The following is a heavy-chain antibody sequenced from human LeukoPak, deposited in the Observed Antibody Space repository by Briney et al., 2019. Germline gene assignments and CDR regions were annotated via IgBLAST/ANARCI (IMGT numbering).Heavy chain of an antibody. CDR1: GSSLTELS. J-gene: IGHJ4*02. CDR3: AAGRPYSLLDY. CDR2: FDVIDAKT. D-gene: IGHD5-18*01. Sequence: ASVKVSCTVSGSSLTELSLYWVRQASGKGLEWMGGFDVIDAKTFYAQKFQGRVTMTEDSSTDTAYMELSSLRSDYTAFYYCAAGRPYSLLDYWGQGTLLTVSS. V-gene: IGHV1-24*01.